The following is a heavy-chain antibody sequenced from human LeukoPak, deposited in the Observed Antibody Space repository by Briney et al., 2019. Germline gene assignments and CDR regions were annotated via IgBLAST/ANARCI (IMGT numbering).Heavy chain of an antibody. CDR2: FSETNSGT. D-gene: IGHD3-22*01. Sequence: GGSLRLSCAAFGFTFSSYAMSWVRQAPGKGLEWVSGFSETNSGTYYADSVKGRFTISRDNSRNTLYLQMNSLGAEDTAEYYCAKDLDSSGNFWGTDAFDIWGQGTMVTVSS. CDR1: GFTFSSYA. CDR3: AKDLDSSGNFWGTDAFDI. J-gene: IGHJ3*02. V-gene: IGHV3-23*01.